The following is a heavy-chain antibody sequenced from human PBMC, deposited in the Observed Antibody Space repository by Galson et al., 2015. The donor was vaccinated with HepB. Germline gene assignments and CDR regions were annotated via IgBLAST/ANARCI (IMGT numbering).Heavy chain of an antibody. CDR1: GFTFSSYA. Sequence: SLRLSCAASGFTFSSYAMTRVRQAPGRGLEWVSTTTASGGMTYYANSVRGRFTIPRDNSKNTLFLQMNRLRAEDTAVYYCVKDRGDSSGYWCAFDIWGQGTMVTVSS. CDR3: VKDRGDSSGYWCAFDI. J-gene: IGHJ3*02. D-gene: IGHD3-22*01. V-gene: IGHV3-23*01. CDR2: TTASGGMT.